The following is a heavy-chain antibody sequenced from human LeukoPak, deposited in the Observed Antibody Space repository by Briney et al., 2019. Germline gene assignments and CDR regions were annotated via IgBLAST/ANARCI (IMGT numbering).Heavy chain of an antibody. CDR1: GFTFSIYA. CDR3: ARGQGATVPQVGKNWFEP. Sequence: GALRLSSAASGFTFSIYAMSWVRQAPGKGLELSGEINHSGSTNYNPSLKGRVTISVDTSKNQFSLKLSSVTVADTAIYYCARGQGATVPQVGKNWFEPWGQGTRVPVSS. D-gene: IGHD1-26*01. CDR2: INHSGST. J-gene: IGHJ5*02. V-gene: IGHV4-34*01.